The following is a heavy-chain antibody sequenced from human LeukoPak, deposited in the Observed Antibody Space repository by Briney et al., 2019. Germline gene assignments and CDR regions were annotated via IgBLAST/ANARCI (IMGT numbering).Heavy chain of an antibody. Sequence: GGSLRLSCAASGFTFNNYWMTWVRQAPGMGLAWVANIKRDGSQKNYVDSVKGRFTVSRDNAKNSIFLQMNSLRPEDTAVYFCAREGGGTFFDYWGQGTLVTVSS. J-gene: IGHJ4*02. CDR1: GFTFNNYW. CDR2: IKRDGSQK. V-gene: IGHV3-7*01. CDR3: AREGGGTFFDY. D-gene: IGHD3-16*01.